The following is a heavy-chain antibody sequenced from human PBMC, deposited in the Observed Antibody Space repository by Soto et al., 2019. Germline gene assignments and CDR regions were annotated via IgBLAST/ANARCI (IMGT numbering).Heavy chain of an antibody. D-gene: IGHD4-17*01. Sequence: GGSLRLSCVASGFTFNTYSLNWVRQAPGKGLEWVSYIGSSSNTIYYADAVKGRFTISRDNAKKSLYLQVNSLRAEDTALYYCARAGYGDYYLDYWGQGTLVTVSS. CDR1: GFTFNTYS. V-gene: IGHV3-48*01. J-gene: IGHJ4*02. CDR3: ARAGYGDYYLDY. CDR2: IGSSSNTI.